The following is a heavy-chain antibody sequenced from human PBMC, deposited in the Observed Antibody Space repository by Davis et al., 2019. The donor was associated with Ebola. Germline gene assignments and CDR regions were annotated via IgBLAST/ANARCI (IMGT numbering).Heavy chain of an antibody. V-gene: IGHV4-4*09. D-gene: IGHD5-12*01. CDR2: FYNTGTA. Sequence: PSETLSLTCTVSGGSISNYYWTWIRQSPGKGLEWIGYFYNTGTAKYNPSFKSRVTISGDMPNNQFSLKLTSVTAADTAVYYCAVQVATSTAWFDPWGQGILVTVSS. J-gene: IGHJ5*02. CDR1: GGSISNYY. CDR3: AVQVATSTAWFDP.